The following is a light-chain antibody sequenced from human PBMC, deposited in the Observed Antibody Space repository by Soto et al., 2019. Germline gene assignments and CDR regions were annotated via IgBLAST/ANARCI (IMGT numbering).Light chain of an antibody. CDR1: SSNIGAGYD. CDR3: QSYDSSLSGSRV. CDR2: GNS. V-gene: IGLV1-40*01. J-gene: IGLJ3*02. Sequence: QAVVTQPPSVSGAPGPRVTISCTGSSSNIGAGYDVHWYQQLPGTAPKLLIYGNSNRPSGVPDRFSGSKSGTSASLAITGLQAEDEADYYCQSYDSSLSGSRVFGGGTKVTVL.